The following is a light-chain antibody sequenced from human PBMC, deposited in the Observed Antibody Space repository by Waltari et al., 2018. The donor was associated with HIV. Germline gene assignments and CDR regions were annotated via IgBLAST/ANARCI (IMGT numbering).Light chain of an antibody. Sequence: DIQMTQSPSSLSASIGDRVTITCRASQYIGRYLNWYQQKPGKPPKILIYSASSLHSGVPSRFSGSGSGTDFTLTISSLEAEDFAVYYCQQSYTTNSFGQGTKLEIK. CDR1: QYIGRY. CDR2: SAS. V-gene: IGKV1-39*01. J-gene: IGKJ2*01. CDR3: QQSYTTNS.